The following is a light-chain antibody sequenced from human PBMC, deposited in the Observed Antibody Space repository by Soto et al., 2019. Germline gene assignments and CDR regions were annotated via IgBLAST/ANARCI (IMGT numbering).Light chain of an antibody. Sequence: EIVMTQSPATLSVSPGETATLSCRASQSVSSNLGWYQQKPGQAPRLLIYGASTRATGIPARFSGSGSGTEFTHTISSLQSEDSAVYFCQQYNDLRTFGQGTQVEI. CDR3: QQYNDLRT. V-gene: IGKV3-15*01. J-gene: IGKJ1*01. CDR1: QSVSSN. CDR2: GAS.